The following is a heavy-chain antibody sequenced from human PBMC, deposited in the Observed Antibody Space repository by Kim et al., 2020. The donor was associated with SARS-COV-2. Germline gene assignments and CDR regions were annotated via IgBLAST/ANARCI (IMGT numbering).Heavy chain of an antibody. J-gene: IGHJ3*02. CDR3: ARGLWFGELLRNGPDI. Sequence: GGSLRLSCAASGFTVSSNYMSWVRQAPGKGLEWVSVIYSGGSTYYADSVKGRFTISRHNSKNTLYLQMNSLRAEDTAVYYCARGLWFGELLRNGPDIWGQGKMGTVSS. D-gene: IGHD3-10*01. CDR2: IYSGGST. V-gene: IGHV3-53*04. CDR1: GFTVSSNY.